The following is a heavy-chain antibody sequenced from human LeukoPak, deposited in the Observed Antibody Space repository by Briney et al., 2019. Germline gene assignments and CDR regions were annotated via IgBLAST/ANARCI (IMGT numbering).Heavy chain of an antibody. J-gene: IGHJ4*02. V-gene: IGHV4-34*01. Sequence: SETLSLTCAVYGGSFSGYYWSWIRQPPGKGLEWIGEINHSGSTNYNPSLKSRVTISVNTSKNQFSLKLSSVTAADTAVYYCARTKSGYDPHRRGGYFDYWGQGTLVTVSS. D-gene: IGHD5-12*01. CDR1: GGSFSGYY. CDR3: ARTKSGYDPHRRGGYFDY. CDR2: INHSGST.